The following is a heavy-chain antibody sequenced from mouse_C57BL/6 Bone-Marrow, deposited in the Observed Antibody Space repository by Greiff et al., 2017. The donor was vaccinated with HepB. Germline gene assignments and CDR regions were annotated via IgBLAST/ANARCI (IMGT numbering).Heavy chain of an antibody. V-gene: IGHV5-4*01. CDR1: GFTFSSYA. J-gene: IGHJ3*01. Sequence: EVHLVESGGGLVKPGGSLKLSCAASGFTFSSYAMSWVRQTPEKRLEWVATISDGGSYTYYPDNVKGRFTISRDNAKNNLYLQMSHLKSEDTAMYYCARGPSYYGDLFAYWGQGTLVTVSA. CDR2: ISDGGSYT. CDR3: ARGPSYYGDLFAY. D-gene: IGHD2-13*01.